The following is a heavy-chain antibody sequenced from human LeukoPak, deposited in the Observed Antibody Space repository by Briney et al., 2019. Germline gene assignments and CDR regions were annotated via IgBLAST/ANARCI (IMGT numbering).Heavy chain of an antibody. CDR1: QFTFNKFW. D-gene: IGHD3-10*01. J-gene: IGHJ3*02. CDR2: INKDGNEK. CDR3: ARDPLLLWFGESI. V-gene: IGHV3-7*01. Sequence: GGSLRLSCAVSQFTFNKFWMTWVRQTPGKGLEWVANINKDGNEKNYVDSVKGRFTISRDNAKNLLYLEMKSLRAEDTAVYYCARDPLLLWFGESIWGQGTMVTVSS.